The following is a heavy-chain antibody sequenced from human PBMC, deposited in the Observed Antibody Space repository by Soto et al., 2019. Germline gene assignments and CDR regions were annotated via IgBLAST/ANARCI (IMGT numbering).Heavy chain of an antibody. Sequence: SETLSLTCAVSGGSISSSNWWSWVRQPPGKGLEWIGEIYHSGSTNYNPSLKSRVTISVDKSKNQFSLKLSSVTAEDTAVYYCARVVEVRYSYEFDYWGQGTLVTVSS. D-gene: IGHD5-18*01. J-gene: IGHJ4*02. CDR1: GGSISSSNW. CDR2: IYHSGST. CDR3: ARVVEVRYSYEFDY. V-gene: IGHV4-4*02.